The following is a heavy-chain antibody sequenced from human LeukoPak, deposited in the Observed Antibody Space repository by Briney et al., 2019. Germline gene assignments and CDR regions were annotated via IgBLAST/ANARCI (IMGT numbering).Heavy chain of an antibody. Sequence: SGFXXXSYAMSWVRQAPGKGLEWVSVISGRGGNTYYADSVKGRFTISRDNSKNTLYLQMNSLRVEDTAVYYCASTGRAYYFDYWGQGTLVTVSS. CDR3: ASTGRAYYFDY. V-gene: IGHV3-23*01. D-gene: IGHD1-14*01. CDR2: ISGRGGNT. CDR1: GFXXXSYA. J-gene: IGHJ4*02.